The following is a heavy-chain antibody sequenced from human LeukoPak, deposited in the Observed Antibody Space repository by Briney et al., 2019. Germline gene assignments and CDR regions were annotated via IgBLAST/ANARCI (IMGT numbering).Heavy chain of an antibody. Sequence: PGGSLRLSCAASGFTVSSNYMSWVRQAPGKGLEWVSVIYSGGSTYYADSVKGRFTISRDNSKNTLYLQVNSLRAEDTAVYYCARNRRDGYKNDAFDIWGQGTMVTVSS. V-gene: IGHV3-66*01. D-gene: IGHD5-24*01. CDR3: ARNRRDGYKNDAFDI. J-gene: IGHJ3*02. CDR1: GFTVSSNY. CDR2: IYSGGST.